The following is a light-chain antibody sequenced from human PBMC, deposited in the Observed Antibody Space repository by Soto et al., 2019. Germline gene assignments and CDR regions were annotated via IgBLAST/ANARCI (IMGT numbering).Light chain of an antibody. J-gene: IGLJ1*01. V-gene: IGLV1-40*01. CDR3: QFADTTLSAISV. CDR1: RSNIGAGYD. CDR2: GTS. Sequence: QSVLTHPPSGSGAPGQRVTTSCTGSRSNIGAGYDVHWYQQLPGTAPKILIYGTSNRPSGVPDRFSVSKSGASASLALTRFQAADEADYCFQFADTTLSAISVFGGGTQVSVL.